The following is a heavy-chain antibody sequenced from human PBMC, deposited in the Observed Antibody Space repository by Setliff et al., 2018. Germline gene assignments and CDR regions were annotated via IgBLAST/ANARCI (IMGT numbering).Heavy chain of an antibody. Sequence: SGPTLVNPTETLTLTCTVSGFSLSNARMGVSWIRQPPGKALEWLAHIFSNDEKSYSTSLKSRLTISKDTSKSQVVLTMTNMDPVDTATYYCARTRGQWFVAVARGHWFDPWGRGTLVTVSS. CDR3: ARTRGQWFVAVARGHWFDP. J-gene: IGHJ5*02. D-gene: IGHD6-19*01. CDR1: GFSLSNARMG. V-gene: IGHV2-26*01. CDR2: IFSNDEK.